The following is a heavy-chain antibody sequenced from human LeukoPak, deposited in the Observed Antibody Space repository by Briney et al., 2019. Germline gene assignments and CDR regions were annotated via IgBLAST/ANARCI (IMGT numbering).Heavy chain of an antibody. CDR2: IYHSGST. CDR1: GGSFSGCY. J-gene: IGHJ2*01. D-gene: IGHD5-18*01. CDR3: ARGATAMARRLDL. Sequence: SETLSLTCAVYGGSFSGCYWGWIRQPPGKGLEWIGSIYHSGSTYYNPSLKSRVTISVDTSKNQFSLKLSSVTAADTAVYYCARGATAMARRLDLWGRGTLVTVSS. V-gene: IGHV4-38-2*01.